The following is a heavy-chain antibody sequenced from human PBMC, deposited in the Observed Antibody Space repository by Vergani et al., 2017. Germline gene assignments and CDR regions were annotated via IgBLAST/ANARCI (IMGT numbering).Heavy chain of an antibody. D-gene: IGHD1-14*01. Sequence: LVESGGGLVQPGGSLRLSCAASSFSVSSHYMTWVLLSPGKGLEWVSTINIGGKTSYADSVKGRLTLTRDDSKNTLHLQMNSLRPEDTAVYYCARGMTRETTDLDGLDIWGQGKMVSVS. CDR2: INIGGKT. V-gene: IGHV3-66*02. CDR1: SFSVSSHY. J-gene: IGHJ3*02. CDR3: ARGMTRETTDLDGLDI.